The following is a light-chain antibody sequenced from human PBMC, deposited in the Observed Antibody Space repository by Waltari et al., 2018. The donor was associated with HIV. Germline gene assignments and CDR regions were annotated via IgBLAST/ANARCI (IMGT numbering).Light chain of an antibody. Sequence: QSVLTQPPSVSAAPGQKVKISCSGSTSNIGTNFVSWYQQFSETAPKLLIFDNNKRPSGIPDRFSGAKSGTSATLGLTGLQSGDEANYYCATWDNKLNALVFGGGTKVTVL. V-gene: IGLV1-51*01. CDR3: ATWDNKLNALV. CDR2: DNN. CDR1: TSNIGTNF. J-gene: IGLJ2*01.